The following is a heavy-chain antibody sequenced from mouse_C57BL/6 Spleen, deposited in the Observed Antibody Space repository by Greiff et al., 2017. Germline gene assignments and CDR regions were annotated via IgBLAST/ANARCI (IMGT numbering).Heavy chain of an antibody. CDR1: GYAFSSYW. CDR3: ARSTPDYAMDY. CDR2: IYPGDGDT. J-gene: IGHJ4*01. Sequence: QVQLQQSGAELVKPGASVKISCKASGYAFSSYWMNWVKQRPGKGLEWIGQIYPGDGDTNYNGKFKGKATLTADKSSSTAYMQLSSLTSEDSAVYFCARSTPDYAMDYWGQGTSVTVSS. V-gene: IGHV1-80*01.